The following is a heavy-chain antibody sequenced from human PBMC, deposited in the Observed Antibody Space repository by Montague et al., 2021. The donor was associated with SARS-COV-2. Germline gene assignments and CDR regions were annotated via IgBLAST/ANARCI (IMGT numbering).Heavy chain of an antibody. V-gene: IGHV4-38-2*02. CDR3: ARDVRYYDFWSGRAQTSPDY. Sequence: SETLSLTCTVSGYSISSGYYWGWIRQPPGKGLEWIGSIYHSGSTYYNPSLKSRVTISVDMSKNQFSLKLSSVTAADTAVYYCARDVRYYDFWSGRAQTSPDYWGQGTLVTVSS. D-gene: IGHD3-3*01. CDR2: IYHSGST. CDR1: GYSISSGYY. J-gene: IGHJ4*02.